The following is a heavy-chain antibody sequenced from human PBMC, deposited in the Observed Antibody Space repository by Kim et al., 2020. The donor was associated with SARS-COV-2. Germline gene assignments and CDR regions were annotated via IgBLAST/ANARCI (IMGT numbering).Heavy chain of an antibody. D-gene: IGHD3-10*01. CDR3: ARDRGGDRDC. Sequence: TTYDNAALDSRVTLSVDTAKDQFSLKLSSVTAADTAVYYCARDRGGDRDCWGQRTLVTVSS. CDR2: TT. J-gene: IGHJ4*02. V-gene: IGHV4-39*07.